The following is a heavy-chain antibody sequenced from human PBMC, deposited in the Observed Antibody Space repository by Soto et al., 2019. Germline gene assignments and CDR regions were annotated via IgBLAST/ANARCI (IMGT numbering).Heavy chain of an antibody. CDR3: QTEADIRGVRSVSAFLLNRSSDL. V-gene: IGHV3-74*01. D-gene: IGHD3-10*02. J-gene: IGHJ2*01. CDR2: IKSDGSIT. Sequence: PGKGLVWVSRIKSDGSITSYADFVKGRFTISRDNAKNTLYLQMNSLRAEDTAFYFFQTEADIRGVRSVSAFLLNRSSDL.